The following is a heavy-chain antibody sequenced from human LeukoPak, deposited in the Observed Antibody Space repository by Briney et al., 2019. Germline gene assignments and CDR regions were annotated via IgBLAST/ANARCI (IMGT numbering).Heavy chain of an antibody. Sequence: GGSLRLSCATSGFIFSNYFMTWVRQAPGKGLEWVANINQAGNPTAYLDSVKGRFTISRDNAKNSLYLQMNSLRAEDTAVYYCAELGITMIGGVWGKGTTVTISS. CDR1: GFIFSNYF. D-gene: IGHD3-10*02. CDR2: INQAGNPT. CDR3: AELGITMIGGV. J-gene: IGHJ6*04. V-gene: IGHV3-7*01.